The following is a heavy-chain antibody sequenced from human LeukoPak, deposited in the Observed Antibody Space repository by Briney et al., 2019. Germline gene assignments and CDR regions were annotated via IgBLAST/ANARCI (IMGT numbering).Heavy chain of an antibody. Sequence: GGSLRLSCAASGFTFSSYAMSWVRQAPGKGLEWVSAISGSGGSTYYADSVKGRFTISRDNSKNTLYLQMNSLRAEDTAVYYCAREGQRCSTSCSYSNVWGKGTTVTVSS. CDR2: ISGSGGST. CDR1: GFTFSSYA. V-gene: IGHV3-23*01. J-gene: IGHJ6*04. CDR3: AREGQRCSTSCSYSNV. D-gene: IGHD2-2*01.